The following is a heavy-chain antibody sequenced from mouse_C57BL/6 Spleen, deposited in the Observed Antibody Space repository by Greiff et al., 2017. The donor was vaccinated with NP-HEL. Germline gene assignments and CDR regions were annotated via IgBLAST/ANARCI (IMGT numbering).Heavy chain of an antibody. CDR2: ISSGSSTI. D-gene: IGHD2-3*01. V-gene: IGHV5-17*01. J-gene: IGHJ4*01. CDR1: GFTFSDYG. Sequence: EVNVVESGGGLVKPGGSLKLSCAASGFTFSDYGMHWVRQAPEKGLEWVAYISSGSSTIYYADTVKGRFTISRDNAKNTLFLQMTSLRSEDTAMYYCARLDGYYYYAMDYWGQGTSVTVSS. CDR3: ARLDGYYYYAMDY.